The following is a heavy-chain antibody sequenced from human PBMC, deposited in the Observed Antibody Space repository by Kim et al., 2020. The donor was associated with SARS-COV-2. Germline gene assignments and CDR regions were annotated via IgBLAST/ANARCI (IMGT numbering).Heavy chain of an antibody. V-gene: IGHV3-43*02. D-gene: IGHD2-15*01. J-gene: IGHJ4*02. CDR3: AKGEGYCRGGSCYAVGY. Sequence: GGSLRLSCAASGFTFDDYAMHWVRQAPGKGLEWVSLISGDGGSTYYADSVKGRFTISRDNSKNSLYLQMNSLRTEDTALYYCAKGEGYCRGGSCYAVGYWGQGTLVTVSS. CDR2: ISGDGGST. CDR1: GFTFDDYA.